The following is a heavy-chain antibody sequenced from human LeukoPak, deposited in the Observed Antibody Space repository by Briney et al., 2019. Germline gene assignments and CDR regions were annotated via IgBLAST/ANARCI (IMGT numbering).Heavy chain of an antibody. CDR2: VNSGGSST. V-gene: IGHV3-74*01. J-gene: IGHJ4*02. CDR3: LVTTRSRGFDY. D-gene: IGHD1/OR15-1a*01. CDR1: GFTFSSYW. Sequence: GGSLRLSCAASGFTFSSYWMHWVRQAPGKGLVWVSRVNSGGSSTTYADSVKGRFTISRDNAKNTLYLQMNSLGAEDTAVYYCLVTTRSRGFDYWGQGTLVTVSS.